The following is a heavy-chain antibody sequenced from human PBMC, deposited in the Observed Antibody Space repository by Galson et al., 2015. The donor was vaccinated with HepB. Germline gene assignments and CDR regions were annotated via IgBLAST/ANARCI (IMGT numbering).Heavy chain of an antibody. J-gene: IGHJ5*02. Sequence: SVKVSCKASGYTFTTFPMHWVRQAPGQRLEWMGWIDPGNGNTKYSQKFQGRVSITRDTSASTAYMELSSLRSEDTAVYYCARDRGMTGVVGAINWFDPWGQGTLVTVSS. CDR2: IDPGNGNT. V-gene: IGHV1-3*01. CDR1: GYTFTTFP. CDR3: ARDRGMTGVVGAINWFDP. D-gene: IGHD1-14*01.